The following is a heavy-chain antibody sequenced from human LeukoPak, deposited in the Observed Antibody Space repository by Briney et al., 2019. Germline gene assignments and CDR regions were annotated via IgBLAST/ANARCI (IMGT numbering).Heavy chain of an antibody. CDR3: AKGGNDILTGPPDY. Sequence: PGGSLRLSCAASGFTFDDYAMHWVRQAPGKGLKWVSGISWNSGSIGYADSVKGRFTISRDNAKNSLYLQMNSLRAEDTALYYCAKGGNDILTGPPDYWGQGTLVTVSS. CDR1: GFTFDDYA. D-gene: IGHD3-9*01. V-gene: IGHV3-9*01. CDR2: ISWNSGSI. J-gene: IGHJ4*02.